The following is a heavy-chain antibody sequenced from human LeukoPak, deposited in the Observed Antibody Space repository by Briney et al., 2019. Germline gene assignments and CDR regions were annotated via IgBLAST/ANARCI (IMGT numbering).Heavy chain of an antibody. J-gene: IGHJ4*02. CDR2: IWNDGTNK. CDR3: ARLGSQNYFDY. V-gene: IGHV3-33*01. D-gene: IGHD3-10*01. CDR1: GFIFSRYG. Sequence: GGSLRPSCAASGFIFSRYGMHWVRQAPGKGLERVAVIWNDGTNKKYADSVQGRFTISRDNSKNTLDLQMNSLRAEDTAVYYCARLGSQNYFDYWGQGTLVTVSS.